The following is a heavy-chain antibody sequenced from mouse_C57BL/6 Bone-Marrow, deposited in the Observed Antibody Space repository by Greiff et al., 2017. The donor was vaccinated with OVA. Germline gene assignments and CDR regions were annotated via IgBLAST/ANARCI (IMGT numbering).Heavy chain of an antibody. V-gene: IGHV8-12*01. CDR1: GFSLSTSGMG. CDR2: IYWDDDK. Sequence: QVTLKVSGPGILQSSQTLSLTCSFSGFSLSTSGMGVSWIRQPSGKGLEWLAHIYWDDDKRYNPSLKSRLTISKDTSRNQVFLKITSVDTADTATYYGARSTGYDRDYYAMDYWGQGTSVTVSS. J-gene: IGHJ4*01. CDR3: ARSTGYDRDYYAMDY. D-gene: IGHD2-2*01.